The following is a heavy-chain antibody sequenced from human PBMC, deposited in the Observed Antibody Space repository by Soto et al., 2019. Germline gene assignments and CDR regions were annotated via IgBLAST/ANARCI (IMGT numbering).Heavy chain of an antibody. D-gene: IGHD3-16*01. CDR2: ISDDSSYI. J-gene: IGHJ1*01. V-gene: IGHV3-21*06. CDR1: GFMFSAYT. CDR3: ATPYYFNH. Sequence: PGGSLRLSCAASGFMFSAYTMNWVSQAPGKGLEWLSSISDDSSYIDYADSLRGRFTVSRDNARNSLYLQIDSLGVEDTAVYYCATPYYFNHWGPGTLVTVSS.